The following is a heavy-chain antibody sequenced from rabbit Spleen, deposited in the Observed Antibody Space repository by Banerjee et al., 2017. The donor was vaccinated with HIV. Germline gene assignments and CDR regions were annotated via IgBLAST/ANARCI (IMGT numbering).Heavy chain of an antibody. CDR3: VRDQAGDADYGPYYLNL. J-gene: IGHJ4*01. CDR2: IEPIFGRT. V-gene: IGHV1S47*01. Sequence: QEQLVESGGGLVQPGESLKLSCKASGFDFSNYGVTWVRQAPGKGLEWIGYIEPIFGRTYYANWVNGRFTISSHNAQNTLYLQLSSLTAADTATYFCVRDQAGDADYGPYYLNLWGPGPSSPS. CDR1: GFDFSNYG. D-gene: IGHD2-1*01.